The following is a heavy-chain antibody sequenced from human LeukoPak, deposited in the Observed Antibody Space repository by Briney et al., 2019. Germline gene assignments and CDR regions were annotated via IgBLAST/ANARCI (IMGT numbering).Heavy chain of an antibody. CDR2: INPNSGGT. Sequence: ASVKVSCKTSGYSFTDYYMHWVRQAPGQGLEWMGWINPNSGGTSAAQKFQGRVTMTRDTSITTVYMEVSWLTSDDTAIYHCARADRLHGGPYLIGPWGQGTLVTVSS. V-gene: IGHV1-2*02. CDR1: GYSFTDYY. CDR3: ARADRLHGGPYLIGP. D-gene: IGHD2-21*01. J-gene: IGHJ5*02.